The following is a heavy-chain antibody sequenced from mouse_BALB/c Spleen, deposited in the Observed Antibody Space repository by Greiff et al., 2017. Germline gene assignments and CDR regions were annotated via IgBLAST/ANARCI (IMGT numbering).Heavy chain of an antibody. CDR2: IWSDGST. J-gene: IGHJ1*01. V-gene: IGHV2-6-2*01. CDR1: GFSLTSYG. CDR3: ARSYGKGRYFDV. D-gene: IGHD2-1*01. Sequence: QVQLKQSGPDLVAPSQSLSITCTVSGFSLTSYGVHWVRQPPGKGLEWLVVIWSDGSTTYNSALKSRLSISKDNSKCQVFLKMNSLQTDDTAMYYCARSYGKGRYFDVWGAGTTVTGSS.